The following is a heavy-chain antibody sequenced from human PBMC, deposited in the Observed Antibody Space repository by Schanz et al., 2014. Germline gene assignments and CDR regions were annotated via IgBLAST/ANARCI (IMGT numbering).Heavy chain of an antibody. V-gene: IGHV1-18*01. J-gene: IGHJ6*02. CDR1: GYTFTSYG. CDR2: ISAYNGHT. CDR3: VRDAGWAFGDYHGMDV. D-gene: IGHD3-10*01. Sequence: QGQLVQSGAEVKKPGASVKVSCKASGYTFTSYGITWVRQAPGQGLEWMGWISAYNGHTTYAQKFQGRFTMTTDTSTTTAYLDLRSLISDDTAVYYCVRDAGWAFGDYHGMDVWGQGTSVTVSS.